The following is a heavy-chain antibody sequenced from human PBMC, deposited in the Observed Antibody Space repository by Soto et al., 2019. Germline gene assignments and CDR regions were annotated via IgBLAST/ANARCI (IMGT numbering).Heavy chain of an antibody. CDR3: ARSQGPFWYFDY. V-gene: IGHV3-11*01. Sequence: GGSLRLSCAASGFTFSDYYMSWIRQAPGKGRVWGSYISSSGTPIYYEDSMKGRFTISRDNAKNELYLQMSRLSAEDTAFYYCARSQGPFWYFDYWGQGILVTVSS. CDR1: GFTFSDYY. J-gene: IGHJ4*02. CDR2: ISSSGTPI.